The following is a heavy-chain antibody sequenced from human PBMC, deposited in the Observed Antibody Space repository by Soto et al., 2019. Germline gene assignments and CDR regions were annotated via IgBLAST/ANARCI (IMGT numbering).Heavy chain of an antibody. D-gene: IGHD1-1*01. Sequence: SQTLSLTCDISGDSVSSNSAAWNWIRQTPSKGLEWLGRTYYRSKWYINYAVSVKSRITVNPDTSKNQFSLQLNSMTPEDTAVYYCARGSWDDVTGHYYMDVWGKGTTVTVSS. CDR3: ARGSWDDVTGHYYMDV. CDR2: TYYRSKWYI. J-gene: IGHJ6*03. CDR1: GDSVSSNSAA. V-gene: IGHV6-1*01.